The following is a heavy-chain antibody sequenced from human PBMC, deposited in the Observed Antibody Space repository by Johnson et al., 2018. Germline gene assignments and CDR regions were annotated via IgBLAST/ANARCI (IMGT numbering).Heavy chain of an antibody. Sequence: QVHLVESGGGVVQPGRSLRLSCAASGFTFSSYGMHWVRQAPGTGLEWVAVISYEGRKTYYADSGKGLFTLSRDNSNNTLDLQMNSLRAEDTAVYYWAKWGGAYYYYYYGMDVWGQGTTVTVSS. D-gene: IGHD3-16*01. J-gene: IGHJ6*02. CDR3: AKWGGAYYYYYYGMDV. CDR2: ISYEGRKT. CDR1: GFTFSSYG. V-gene: IGHV3-30*18.